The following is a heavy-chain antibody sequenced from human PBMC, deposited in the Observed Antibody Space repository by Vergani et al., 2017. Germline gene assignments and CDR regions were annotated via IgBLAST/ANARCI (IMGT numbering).Heavy chain of an antibody. Sequence: EVQLLESGGGLVQPGGSLRLSCAASGFTFSSYAMSWVRQAPGKGLEWVSAISGSGGSTYYADSVKGRFTISRDNSKNTLYLQMNSLRAEDTAVYYCAKDQPPVTAYYYGMDVWGQGTTVTVSS. CDR2: ISGSGGST. D-gene: IGHD2-21*02. J-gene: IGHJ6*02. CDR3: AKDQPPVTAYYYGMDV. CDR1: GFTFSSYA. V-gene: IGHV3-23*01.